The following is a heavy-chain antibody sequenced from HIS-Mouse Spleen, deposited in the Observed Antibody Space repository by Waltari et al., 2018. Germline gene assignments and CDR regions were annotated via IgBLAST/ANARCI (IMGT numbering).Heavy chain of an antibody. Sequence: QLQLQESGPGLVKPSETLSLTCTVSGGSISSSSYYWGWIRQPPGKGLEWIGSIYYSGRPYSNPSLKSRVTISVDTSKNQFSLTLSSVTAADTAVYYCAREIPYSSSWYDWYFDLWGRGTLVTVSS. CDR1: GGSISSSSYY. D-gene: IGHD6-13*01. CDR2: IYYSGRP. CDR3: AREIPYSSSWYDWYFDL. J-gene: IGHJ2*01. V-gene: IGHV4-39*07.